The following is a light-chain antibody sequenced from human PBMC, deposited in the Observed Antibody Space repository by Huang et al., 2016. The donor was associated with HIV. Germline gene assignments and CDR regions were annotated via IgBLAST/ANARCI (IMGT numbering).Light chain of an antibody. V-gene: IGKV4-1*01. Sequence: DIVMTQSPDSLAVSLGERATINCKSSQSVLFSSNNNSYLAWYQQKPGQSPKLLIYWASTRESGVPDRVSGSGSGTDFTLTISSLQAEDVAVYYCQQYYSTPQTFGQGTKVEVK. J-gene: IGKJ1*01. CDR1: QSVLFSSNNNSY. CDR2: WAS. CDR3: QQYYSTPQT.